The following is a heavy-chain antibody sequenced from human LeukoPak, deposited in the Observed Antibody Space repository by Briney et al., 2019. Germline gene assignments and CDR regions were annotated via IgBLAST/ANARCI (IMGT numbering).Heavy chain of an antibody. CDR3: ARVEDTAMVTRFDY. D-gene: IGHD5-18*01. J-gene: IGHJ4*02. CDR2: ISAYNGNT. CDR1: GYTFTSYG. Sequence: GASVKVSCKASGYTFTSYGISWVRQATGQGLEWMGWISAYNGNTNYAQKLQGRVTMTTDTCTSTAYMELRSLRSDDTAVYYCARVEDTAMVTRFDYWGQGTLVTVSS. V-gene: IGHV1-18*01.